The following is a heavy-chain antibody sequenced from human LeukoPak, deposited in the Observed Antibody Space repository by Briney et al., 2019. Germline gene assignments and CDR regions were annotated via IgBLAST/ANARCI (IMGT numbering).Heavy chain of an antibody. CDR1: GFTFSTYT. D-gene: IGHD3-10*01. Sequence: PGGSLRLSCAASGFTFSTYTMAWVRQAPGGGLEWVSGISGNGGRTYYADSVKGRFAISRDNSKSTLYLQMNRLRAEDTAVYYCSKDFGRPLGGPGYWGRGTLVTVSS. CDR2: ISGNGGRT. CDR3: SKDFGRPLGGPGY. V-gene: IGHV3-23*01. J-gene: IGHJ4*02.